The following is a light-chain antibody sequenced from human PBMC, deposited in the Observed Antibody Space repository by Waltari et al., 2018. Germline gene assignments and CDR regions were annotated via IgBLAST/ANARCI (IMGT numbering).Light chain of an antibody. CDR2: RNN. V-gene: IGLV1-47*01. CDR3: ATWDGSLTAWV. Sequence: QSVLTQPPSASGTPGQRVTISCSGSTSNIGRNYVYWYQQFPGTAPKLLVYRNNERPSGVPDRISGSKSGTSASLAISGLRSEDDADYYCATWDGSLTAWVFGGGTKVTVL. CDR1: TSNIGRNY. J-gene: IGLJ3*02.